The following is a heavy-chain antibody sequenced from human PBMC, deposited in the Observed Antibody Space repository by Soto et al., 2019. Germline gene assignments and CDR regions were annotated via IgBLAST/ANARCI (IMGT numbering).Heavy chain of an antibody. V-gene: IGHV1-3*01. J-gene: IGHJ6*02. Sequence: ASVKVSCKASGYTFTSYAMHWVRQAPKQRLEWMGWINAGNGNTKYSQKFQGRVTITADESTNTIYMELSSLSSEDTAVYYCARIRTGVYGSGTTSSRFYYGMDVWGQGTAVTVSS. CDR3: ARIRTGVYGSGTTSSRFYYGMDV. D-gene: IGHD3-10*01. CDR2: INAGNGNT. CDR1: GYTFTSYA.